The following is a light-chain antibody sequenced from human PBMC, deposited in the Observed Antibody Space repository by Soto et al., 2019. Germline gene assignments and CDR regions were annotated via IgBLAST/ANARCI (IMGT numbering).Light chain of an antibody. Sequence: DIQMTQSPSSLSASVGDRVTITCQASQSINNCLAWYQQKPGKVPKLLIYAASTLQSGVPSRFSGSGSGTDFTLTISSLQPDDVATYFCQNYNSDPDAFGQGTKVDIK. CDR1: QSINNC. V-gene: IGKV1-27*01. CDR3: QNYNSDPDA. CDR2: AAS. J-gene: IGKJ1*01.